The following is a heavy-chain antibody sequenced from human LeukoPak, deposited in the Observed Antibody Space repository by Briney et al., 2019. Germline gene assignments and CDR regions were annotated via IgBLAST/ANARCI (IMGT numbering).Heavy chain of an antibody. CDR3: ARALRNYDYVWGSYRPWDY. D-gene: IGHD3-16*02. V-gene: IGHV1-2*02. Sequence: ASVKVSCKASGYTFTGYYMHWVQQAPGQGLEWMGWINPNSGGTNYAQKFQGRVTMTRDTSISTAYMELSRLRSDDTAVYYCARALRNYDYVWGSYRPWDYWGQGTLVTVSS. CDR2: INPNSGGT. J-gene: IGHJ4*02. CDR1: GYTFTGYY.